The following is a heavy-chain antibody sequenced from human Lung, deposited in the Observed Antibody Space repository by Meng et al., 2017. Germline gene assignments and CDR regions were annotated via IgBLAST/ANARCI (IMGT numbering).Heavy chain of an antibody. V-gene: IGHV4-30-4*01. CDR2: IYYSGNT. CDR3: GRERGSGSCTGFDP. J-gene: IGHJ5*02. Sequence: QVQLQESGPGLVKPSQTLSLTCTVSGGSISSGDHYWSWIRQPPGKGLEWIGYIYYSGNTYYKPSLKSRVTISVDTSKNQLSLKLSSVTAADTAVYYCGRERGSGSCTGFDPWGQGTLVTVSS. CDR1: GGSISSGDHY. D-gene: IGHD3-10*01.